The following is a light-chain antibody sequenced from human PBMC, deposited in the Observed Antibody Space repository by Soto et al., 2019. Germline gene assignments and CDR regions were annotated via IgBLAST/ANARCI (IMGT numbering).Light chain of an antibody. CDR2: FAS. J-gene: IGKJ4*01. CDR3: QQTYTTPLT. Sequence: DIPMTQSPSSLSASVGDRVTITCRGSQSIRSYLNWYQQKPGKAPKLLIDFASSLQSGVPSRFSGSGSGTDFTLTIISLQPADFATYYSQQTYTTPLTFGGGTNVDI. CDR1: QSIRSY. V-gene: IGKV1-39*01.